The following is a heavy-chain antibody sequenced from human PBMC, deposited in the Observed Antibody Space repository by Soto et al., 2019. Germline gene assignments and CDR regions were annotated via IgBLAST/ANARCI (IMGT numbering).Heavy chain of an antibody. D-gene: IGHD3-3*01. CDR2: IYYSRST. CDR3: ASASSGYYLRYYYGMDV. J-gene: IGHJ6*02. CDR1: GGSISSGDYY. Sequence: PSETLSLTCTVSGGSISSGDYYWSWIRQPPGKGLEWIGYIYYSRSTYYNPSLKSRVTISVDTSKNQFSLKLSSVTAADTAVYYCASASSGYYLRYYYGMDVWGQGTKVTVSS. V-gene: IGHV4-30-4*01.